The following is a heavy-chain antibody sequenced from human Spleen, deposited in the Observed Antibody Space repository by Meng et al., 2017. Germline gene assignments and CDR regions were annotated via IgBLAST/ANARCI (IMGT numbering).Heavy chain of an antibody. CDR1: GGSITTGRHA. V-gene: IGHV4-30-2*01. D-gene: IGHD2-15*01. J-gene: IGHJ5*02. CDR3: AREVASPPYNWFDP. CDR2: IYDSGNT. Sequence: QLQLQESGSGLVRPSQTLSLTCPVSGGSITTGRHAWGWIRQPPGKALEWIAYIYDSGNTYSNPSLKSRVTISLDRSTNQFSLKLRSVTAADTAVYYCAREVASPPYNWFDPWGQGTLVTVSS.